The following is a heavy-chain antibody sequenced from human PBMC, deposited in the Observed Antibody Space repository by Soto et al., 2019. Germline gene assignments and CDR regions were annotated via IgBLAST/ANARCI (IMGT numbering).Heavy chain of an antibody. D-gene: IGHD3-16*01. CDR1: GVSMSSHY. J-gene: IGHJ4*02. CDR2: ISYSGST. Sequence: SETLSLTCTVSGVSMSSHYWTWLRQPPGKGLEWIGYISYSGSTYYNPSLKSRVTISAATSRNQFSLKLSSVIAADTAVYYCARADPDASVGYWGQGTLVTVSS. CDR3: ARADPDASVGY. V-gene: IGHV4-59*11.